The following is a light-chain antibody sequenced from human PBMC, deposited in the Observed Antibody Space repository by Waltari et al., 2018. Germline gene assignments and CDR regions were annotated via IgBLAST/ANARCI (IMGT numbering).Light chain of an antibody. CDR1: QSVLYSSNNKNY. CDR2: WAS. Sequence: DIVMTQSPDSLAVSLGERATINCKSSQSVLYSSNNKNYLAWYKQKAGQPPKLLIYWASTRESGVPDRFSGSGSGTDFTLTISSLQAEDVAVYYCQQYSSAPAFGQGTKVEIK. CDR3: QQYSSAPA. V-gene: IGKV4-1*01. J-gene: IGKJ1*01.